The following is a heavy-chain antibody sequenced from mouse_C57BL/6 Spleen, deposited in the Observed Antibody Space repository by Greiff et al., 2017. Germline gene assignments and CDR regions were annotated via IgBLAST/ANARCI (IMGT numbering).Heavy chain of an antibody. CDR3: ARERGSSVYAMDY. V-gene: IGHV1-82*01. D-gene: IGHD1-1*01. J-gene: IGHJ4*01. CDR2: IYPGDGDT. Sequence: VMLVESGPELVKPGASVKISCKASGYAFSSSWMNWVKQRPGKGLEWIGRIYPGDGDTNYNGKFKGKATLTADKSSSTAYMQLSSLTSEDSAVYFCARERGSSVYAMDYWGQGTSVTVSS. CDR1: GYAFSSSW.